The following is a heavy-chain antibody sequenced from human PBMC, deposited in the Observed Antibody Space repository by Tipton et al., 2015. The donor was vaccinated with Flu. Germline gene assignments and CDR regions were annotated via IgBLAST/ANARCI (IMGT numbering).Heavy chain of an antibody. CDR1: GFTVSSKY. D-gene: IGHD1-14*01. V-gene: IGHV3-53*01. CDR2: VYDDGRT. CDR3: ARDEGGTYPD. Sequence: SLRLSCAASGFTVSSKYMSWVRQPPGKGLEWVSIVYDDGRTYYADSVEGRFAISRDNSKNILYLQMNSLRADDTAVYFCARDEGGTYPDWGQGTLVTVSS. J-gene: IGHJ4*02.